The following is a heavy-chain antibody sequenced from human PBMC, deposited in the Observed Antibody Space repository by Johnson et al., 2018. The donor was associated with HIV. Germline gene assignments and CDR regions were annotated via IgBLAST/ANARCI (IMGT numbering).Heavy chain of an antibody. CDR3: ANALGI. V-gene: IGHV3-30-3*01. CDR2: ISYDGSNK. J-gene: IGHJ3*02. CDR1: GFTFSNYA. Sequence: QMQLVESGGGVVQPGRSLRLSCAASGFTFSNYAMHWVRQAPGKGLEWVAVISYDGSNKYSADSVKGRFTISRDNSKNTVYLQMNSLRTEDTAVYYCANALGIWGQGTMVTVSS.